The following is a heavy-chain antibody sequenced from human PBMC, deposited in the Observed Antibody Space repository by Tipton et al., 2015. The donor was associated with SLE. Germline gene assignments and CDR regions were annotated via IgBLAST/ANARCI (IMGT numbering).Heavy chain of an antibody. CDR2: ISGSGGST. CDR1: GFTFSSYS. D-gene: IGHD6-19*01. J-gene: IGHJ4*02. V-gene: IGHV3-23*01. CDR3: AKRGYSSGWFDFFDY. Sequence: SLRLSCAASGFTFSSYSMNWVRQAPGQGLEWVSAISGSGGSTYYANSVKGRFTISRDNSKNTLYLQMNSLRAEDTAVYYCAKRGYSSGWFDFFDYWGQGTRVTVPS.